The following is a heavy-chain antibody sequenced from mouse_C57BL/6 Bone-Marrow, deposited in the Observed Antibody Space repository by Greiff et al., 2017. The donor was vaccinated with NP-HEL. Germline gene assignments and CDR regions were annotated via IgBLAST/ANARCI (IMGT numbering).Heavy chain of an antibody. V-gene: IGHV1-81*01. D-gene: IGHD2-3*01. CDR3: ARDGYRYFDV. Sequence: VKLQESGAELARPGASVKLSCEASGYTFTSYGISWVKQRTGQGLEWIGEIYPRSGNTYYNEKFKGKATLTADKSSSTAYMELRSLTSEDSAVYFCARDGYRYFDVWGTGTTVTVSS. CDR2: IYPRSGNT. J-gene: IGHJ1*03. CDR1: GYTFTSYG.